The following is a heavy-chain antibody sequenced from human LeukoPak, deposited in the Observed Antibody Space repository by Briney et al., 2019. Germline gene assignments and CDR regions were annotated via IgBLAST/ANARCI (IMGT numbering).Heavy chain of an antibody. D-gene: IGHD5-24*01. CDR1: GFTFSNYA. CDR3: GRDPSARVTIDF. J-gene: IGHJ4*02. CDR2: VSHDGRNQ. V-gene: IGHV3-30*04. Sequence: PGGSLRLSCAASGFTFSNYALHWVRQAPGKGLEWVAIVSHDGRNQYYAESVKGRFTISRDSSKNTVSLQMNSLIAGDSALYYCGRDPSARVTIDFWGQGTLVTVSS.